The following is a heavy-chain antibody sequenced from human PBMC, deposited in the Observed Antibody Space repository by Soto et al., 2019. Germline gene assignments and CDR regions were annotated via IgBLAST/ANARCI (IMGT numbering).Heavy chain of an antibody. Sequence: SETLSLTCTVSGGSVSSGIYYWSWIRQPPGKGLEWIGYIYYSGSTNYNPSLKSRVTISVDTSKNQFSLKLSSVTAPETAAYYCARQQWVRYYYDSSGYYYFDYWGQGTLVTVSS. CDR3: ARQQWVRYYYDSSGYYYFDY. D-gene: IGHD3-22*01. J-gene: IGHJ4*02. V-gene: IGHV4-61*01. CDR2: IYYSGST. CDR1: GGSVSSGIYY.